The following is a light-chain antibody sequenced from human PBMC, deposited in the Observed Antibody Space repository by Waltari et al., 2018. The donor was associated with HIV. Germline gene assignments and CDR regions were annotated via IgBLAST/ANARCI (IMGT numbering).Light chain of an antibody. CDR1: QSINAW. CDR3: QQYNNFPAT. CDR2: KVS. J-gene: IGKJ3*01. Sequence: DIQMTQSPSTLSASVGDSVIITCRASQSINAWLAWYQQIPGKAPRLLIYKVSKLQSGDPSRFSGSGSGTEFTLTISSLQPDEFATYYCQQYNNFPATFGPGTKVDIK. V-gene: IGKV1-5*03.